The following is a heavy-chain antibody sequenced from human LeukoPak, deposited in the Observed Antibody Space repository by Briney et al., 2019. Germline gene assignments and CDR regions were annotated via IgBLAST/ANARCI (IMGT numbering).Heavy chain of an antibody. V-gene: IGHV3-23*01. J-gene: IGHJ4*02. CDR1: GFTFSNYA. CDR3: ARGLSTS. Sequence: TGGSLRLSCAASGFTFSNYAMSWVRQAPGKGLEWVSSINYNGGITYYADSVKGRFTISRDNAKNSLYLQMNSLRAEDTAVYYCARGLSTSWGQGTLVTVSS. D-gene: IGHD5/OR15-5a*01. CDR2: INYNGGIT.